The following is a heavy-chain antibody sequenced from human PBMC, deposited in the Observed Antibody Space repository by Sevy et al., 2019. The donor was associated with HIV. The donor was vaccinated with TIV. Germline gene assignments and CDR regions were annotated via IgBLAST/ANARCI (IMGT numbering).Heavy chain of an antibody. CDR2: IKSNTDGGAT. Sequence: GGSLRLSCAASGFTFNNAWMNWVRQAPGKGLEWVGRIKSNTDGGATDYGAPVNGRFTISRDDSKDTLYLQMNSLTIEDTAVYHCTTDNGGSTTAYFHHWGQGTLVTVSS. CDR3: TTDNGGSTTAYFHH. CDR1: GFTFNNAW. D-gene: IGHD4-17*01. J-gene: IGHJ1*01. V-gene: IGHV3-15*07.